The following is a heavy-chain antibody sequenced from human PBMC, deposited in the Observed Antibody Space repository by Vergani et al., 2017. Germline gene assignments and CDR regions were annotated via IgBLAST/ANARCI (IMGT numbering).Heavy chain of an antibody. J-gene: IGHJ4*02. CDR3: YTDYHDY. V-gene: IGHV3-15*07. CDR2: IRSKNDGGTA. CDR1: GGSFGNYY. Sequence: VHLQESGPGLAKPSETLSLTCTISGGSFGNYYWNWVRQAPGKGLEWIGRIRSKNDGGTADYAAPLKGRFTISRDDSKDSAFLLVNNLKTEDTAVYFCYTDYHDYWGQGTLVTVSS. D-gene: IGHD2-2*02.